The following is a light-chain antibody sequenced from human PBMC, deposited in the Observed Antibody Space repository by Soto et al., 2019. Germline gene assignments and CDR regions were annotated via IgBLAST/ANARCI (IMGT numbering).Light chain of an antibody. CDR1: QSISSW. Sequence: DIQMTQSPSPLSASVGDRVTITCRARQSISSWLAWYQQKPGKAPKLLIYKASSLESGVPSRFSGSGSGTEFTLTISSLQPDDFATYYCQQYNSVSLLTFGGGTKVEI. CDR3: QQYNSVSLLT. V-gene: IGKV1-5*03. J-gene: IGKJ4*01. CDR2: KAS.